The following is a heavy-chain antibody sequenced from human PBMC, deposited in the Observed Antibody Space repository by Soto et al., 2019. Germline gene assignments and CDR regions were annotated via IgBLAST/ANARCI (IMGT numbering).Heavy chain of an antibody. Sequence: GESLKISCKGSGYSFAGYWITWVRQKPGKGLEWMGRIDPSDSQTYYSPSFRGHVTISVTKSITTVFLQWSSLRASDTAMYYCARQIYDSDTGPNFQYYFDSWGQGAPVTVSS. J-gene: IGHJ4*02. CDR2: IDPSDSQT. D-gene: IGHD3-22*01. V-gene: IGHV5-10-1*01. CDR1: GYSFAGYW. CDR3: ARQIYDSDTGPNFQYYFDS.